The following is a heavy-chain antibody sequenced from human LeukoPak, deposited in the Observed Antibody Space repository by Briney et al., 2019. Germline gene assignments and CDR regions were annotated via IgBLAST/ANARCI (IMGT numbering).Heavy chain of an antibody. Sequence: GGSLRLSCAASGFTFSNYWIHWVRQAPGKGLVWVSRIDNAGGITTYADSVKGRFTISRDNAENTLYLQMNSLRVEDTAVYYCVRSAFHAGSGNYYDYWGQGTLVTVSS. V-gene: IGHV3-74*03. CDR1: GFTFSNYW. CDR3: VRSAFHAGSGNYYDY. D-gene: IGHD3-22*01. J-gene: IGHJ4*02. CDR2: IDNAGGIT.